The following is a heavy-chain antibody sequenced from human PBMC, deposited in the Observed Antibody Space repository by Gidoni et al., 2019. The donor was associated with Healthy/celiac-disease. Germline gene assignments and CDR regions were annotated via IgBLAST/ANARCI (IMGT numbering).Heavy chain of an antibody. Sequence: EVQLVESGGGLVQPGRSLRLSCAASGFTFGDYAMHWVRQAPGKGLEWVSGISWNSGSIGYADSVKGRFTISRDNAKNSLYLQMNSLRAEDTALYYCAKDPKWELRPHYFDYWGQGTLVTVSS. CDR3: AKDPKWELRPHYFDY. V-gene: IGHV3-9*01. J-gene: IGHJ4*02. CDR2: ISWNSGSI. D-gene: IGHD1-26*01. CDR1: GFTFGDYA.